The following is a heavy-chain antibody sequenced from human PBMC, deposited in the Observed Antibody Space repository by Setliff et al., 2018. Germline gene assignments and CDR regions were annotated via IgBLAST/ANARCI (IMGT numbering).Heavy chain of an antibody. V-gene: IGHV4-38-2*01. CDR1: GFSISSGYY. J-gene: IGHJ5*02. CDR3: ARAHTWSLPNDNSGYPGWFDP. Sequence: LSLTCAVSGFSISSGYYWGWIRQPPGKGLEWIVNIHHSGKAYYNPSLKSRVTMSVDTFKNHVSLKLSSVTAADTAVYYCARAHTWSLPNDNSGYPGWFDPWGQGTLVTVSS. CDR2: IHHSGKA. D-gene: IGHD3-22*01.